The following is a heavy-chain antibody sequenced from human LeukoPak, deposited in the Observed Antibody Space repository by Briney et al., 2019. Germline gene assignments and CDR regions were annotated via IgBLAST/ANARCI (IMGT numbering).Heavy chain of an antibody. CDR1: GYTFTSYY. CDR3: ARDRGMIAARPAYYFDY. CDR2: INPSGGST. J-gene: IGHJ4*02. V-gene: IGHV1-46*01. Sequence: ASVTVSCKASGYTFTSYYMHWVRQAPGQGLEWMGIINPSGGSTSYAQKFQGRVTMTRDTSTSTVYMELSSLRSEDTAVYYCARDRGMIAARPAYYFDYWGQGTLVTVSS. D-gene: IGHD6-6*01.